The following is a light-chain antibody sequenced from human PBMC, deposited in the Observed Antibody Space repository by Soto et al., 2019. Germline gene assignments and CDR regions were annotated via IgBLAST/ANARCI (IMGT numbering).Light chain of an antibody. CDR2: AAS. CDR3: LQDYNYPRT. J-gene: IGKJ1*01. CDR1: QDIRNE. Sequence: AIQMTQSPSSLSASVGDRVTITCRASQDIRNELAWYQHNPGKAPKLLIYAASYLQGGVPSRFRGAGSGTDFTLTISSLQPEDFETYYCLQDYNYPRTFGQGTKVEIK. V-gene: IGKV1-6*01.